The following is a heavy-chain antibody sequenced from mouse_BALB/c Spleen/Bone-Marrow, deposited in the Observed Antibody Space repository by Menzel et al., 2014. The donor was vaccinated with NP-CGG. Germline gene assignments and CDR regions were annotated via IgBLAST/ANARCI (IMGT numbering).Heavy chain of an antibody. CDR3: SRSVGTVSFLDY. V-gene: IGHV3-1*02. CDR1: GYSITSGYS. D-gene: IGHD4-1*01. Sequence: VQLKESGPDVVKPSQSLSLTCTVTGYSITSGYSWHWIRQFPGNKLEWMGYIHYSGSTNYNPSLKNRTSVTRDTSKSQFFLQLISVTNEDIAPYYCSRSVGTVSFLDYWGQGPTLSVSS. CDR2: IHYSGST. J-gene: IGHJ2*01.